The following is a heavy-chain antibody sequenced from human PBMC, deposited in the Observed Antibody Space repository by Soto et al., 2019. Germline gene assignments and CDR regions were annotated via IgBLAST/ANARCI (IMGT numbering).Heavy chain of an antibody. V-gene: IGHV1-69*02. J-gene: IGHJ4*02. D-gene: IGHD2-2*01. CDR3: AVVVPAAMGDYFDY. Sequence: QVQLVQSGAEVKKPGSSVKVSCKASGGTFSSYTISWVRQAPGQGLEWMGRIIPILGIANYAQKVQGRVTITADKSTSTAYMELSSLRSEDTAVYYCAVVVPAAMGDYFDYWGQGTLVTVSS. CDR2: IIPILGIA. CDR1: GGTFSSYT.